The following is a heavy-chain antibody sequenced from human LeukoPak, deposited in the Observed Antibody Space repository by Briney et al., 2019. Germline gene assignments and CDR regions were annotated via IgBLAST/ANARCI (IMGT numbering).Heavy chain of an antibody. CDR1: GYTFTSYA. Sequence: ASVKVSCKASGYTFTSYAMNWVRQAPGQGLEWMGWINPNSGGTNYAQKFQGRVTMTRDTSISTAYMELSRLRSDDTAVYYCARESGLDTAMETYNWFDPWGQGTLVTVSS. V-gene: IGHV1-2*02. CDR3: ARESGLDTAMETYNWFDP. D-gene: IGHD5-18*01. CDR2: INPNSGGT. J-gene: IGHJ5*02.